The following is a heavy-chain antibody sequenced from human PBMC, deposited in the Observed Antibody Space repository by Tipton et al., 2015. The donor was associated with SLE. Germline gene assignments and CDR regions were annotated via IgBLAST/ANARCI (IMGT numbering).Heavy chain of an antibody. V-gene: IGHV3-7*01. CDR3: ARDGGSLEDYMDV. Sequence: SLRLSCVASGSTFSSNWMSWVRQTPGKGLEWVANIKEDGSDKYYVDSVKGRFTISRDNAKNSLYLQMNSLSAEDTAVYYCARDGGSLEDYMDVWGKGTTVTVSS. D-gene: IGHD1-26*01. J-gene: IGHJ6*03. CDR1: GSTFSSNW. CDR2: IKEDGSDK.